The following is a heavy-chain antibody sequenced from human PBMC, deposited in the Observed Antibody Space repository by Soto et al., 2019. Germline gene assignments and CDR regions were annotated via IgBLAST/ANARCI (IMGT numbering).Heavy chain of an antibody. D-gene: IGHD1-1*01. V-gene: IGHV1-69*13. Sequence: GASVKVSCKASGGAFSSYAISWVRQAPGQGLEWMGGIIPIFGTANYAQKFQGRVTITADESTSTAYMELSSLRSEDTAVYYCARDYGGTTWYGMDVWGQGTTVTVSS. J-gene: IGHJ6*02. CDR3: ARDYGGTTWYGMDV. CDR1: GGAFSSYA. CDR2: IIPIFGTA.